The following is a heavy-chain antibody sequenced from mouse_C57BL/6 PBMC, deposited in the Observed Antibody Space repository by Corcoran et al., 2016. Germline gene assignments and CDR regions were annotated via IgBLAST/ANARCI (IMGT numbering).Heavy chain of an antibody. J-gene: IGHJ2*01. V-gene: IGHV14-1*01. CDR3: TTAGDGHKGRYFYY. CDR1: GFDIKDYY. D-gene: IGHD1-3*01. CDR2: SDPEDGDT. Sequence: EVQLQQSGAELVRPGASVKLSCTASGFDIKDYYMHWVKQRPEQGLEWIGRSDPEDGDTEYAPKFQGKATMTADTSSNTAYLQLSSLTSEDTAVYYCTTAGDGHKGRYFYYWGQGTTLTVSS.